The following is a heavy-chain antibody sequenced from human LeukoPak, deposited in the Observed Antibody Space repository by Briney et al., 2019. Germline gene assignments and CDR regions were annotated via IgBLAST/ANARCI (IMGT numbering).Heavy chain of an antibody. J-gene: IGHJ4*02. CDR1: GFTFSSCA. Sequence: GGSLRLSCAASGFTFSSCAMSWVRQAPGKGLEWVSAISGSGGSTYYADSVKGRFTISRDNSKNTLYLQMNSLRAEDTAVYYCAKQYYYGSGSLYYFDYWGQGTLVTVSS. CDR3: AKQYYYGSGSLYYFDY. CDR2: ISGSGGST. V-gene: IGHV3-23*01. D-gene: IGHD3-10*01.